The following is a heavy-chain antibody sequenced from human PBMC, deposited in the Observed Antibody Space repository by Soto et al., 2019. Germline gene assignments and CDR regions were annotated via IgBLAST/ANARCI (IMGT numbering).Heavy chain of an antibody. CDR3: AHSSDYDYIWGSYRPYYFDY. CDR1: GFSLSTSGVG. Sequence: VSGPTLVNPTQTLTLTCTVSGFSLSTSGVGVGWIRQPPGKALEWLALIYWDDDKRYSPSLKSRLTITKDTSKNQVVLTMTNMDPVDTATYYCAHSSDYDYIWGSYRPYYFDYWGQGTLVTVSS. D-gene: IGHD3-16*02. V-gene: IGHV2-5*02. J-gene: IGHJ4*02. CDR2: IYWDDDK.